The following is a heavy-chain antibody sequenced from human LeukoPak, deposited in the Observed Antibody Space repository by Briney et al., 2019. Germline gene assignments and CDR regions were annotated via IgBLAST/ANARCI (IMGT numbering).Heavy chain of an antibody. Sequence: PGGSLRLSCAASGFTFSSYAMHWVRQAPGKGLEWVAVVSYDGSNKYYADSVKGRFTISRDNSKNTLYLQMNSLRAEDTAVYYCARGLGSLVVVPAAMHYYGMDVWGQGTTVTVSS. D-gene: IGHD2-2*01. CDR3: ARGLGSLVVVPAAMHYYGMDV. V-gene: IGHV3-30-3*01. J-gene: IGHJ6*02. CDR1: GFTFSSYA. CDR2: VSYDGSNK.